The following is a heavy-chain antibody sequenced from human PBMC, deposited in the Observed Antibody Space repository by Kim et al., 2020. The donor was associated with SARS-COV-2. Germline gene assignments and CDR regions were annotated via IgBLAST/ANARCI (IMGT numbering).Heavy chain of an antibody. D-gene: IGHD3-16*01. Sequence: GGSLRLSCAASGFTFSSNTMHWVRQAPEKGLEWVSSITGSSAATYYADSVKGRFTISRDNSKNTLYLQMSSLRADDTALYYCAKKAVLMGPPYYDWWGQGTQVTVSS. J-gene: IGHJ4*02. CDR3: AKKAVLMGPPYYDW. CDR1: GFTFSSNT. CDR2: ITGSSAAT. V-gene: IGHV3-23*01.